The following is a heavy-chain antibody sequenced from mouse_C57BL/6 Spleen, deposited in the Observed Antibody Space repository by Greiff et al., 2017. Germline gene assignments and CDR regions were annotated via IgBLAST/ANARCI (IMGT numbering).Heavy chain of an antibody. J-gene: IGHJ2*01. CDR1: GYTFTDYY. Sequence: EVKLQQSGPELVKPGASVKISCKASGYTFTDYYMNWVKQSHGKSLEWIGDINPNNGGTSYNQKFKGKATLTVDKSSSTAYMELRSLTSEDSAVYYCARRATVVARGYFDYWGQGTTLTVSS. D-gene: IGHD1-1*01. CDR3: ARRATVVARGYFDY. V-gene: IGHV1-26*01. CDR2: INPNNGGT.